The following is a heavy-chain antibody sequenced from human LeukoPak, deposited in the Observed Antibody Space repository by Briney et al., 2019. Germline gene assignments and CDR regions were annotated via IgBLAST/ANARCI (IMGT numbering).Heavy chain of an antibody. CDR2: ISYDGSNK. CDR1: GFTFSSYA. J-gene: IGHJ4*02. V-gene: IGHV3-30-3*01. D-gene: IGHD4-11*01. Sequence: PGGSLRLSCAASGFTFSSYAMHWVRQAPGKGLEWVAVISYDGSNKYYADSVKGRFTISRDNSKNTLYLQMNSLRAEDTAVYYCARDAHYTGLQYYFDYWGLGTLVTVSS. CDR3: ARDAHYTGLQYYFDY.